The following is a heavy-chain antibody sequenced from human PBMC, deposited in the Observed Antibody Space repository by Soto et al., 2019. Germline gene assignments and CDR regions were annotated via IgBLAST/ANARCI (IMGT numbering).Heavy chain of an antibody. CDR2: ISNNNVDT. V-gene: IGHV3-23*01. CDR3: SKWSGYGAP. Sequence: EVHLLESGGGLVQPGGSLRLSCAASGFTFSSHSMTWVRQAPGKGLEWISGISNNNVDTFYAESVKGRFTISRDNSKNTVSLQMNSLRAEETARYFCSKWSGYGAPWGQGTLVIVPS. D-gene: IGHD5-12*01. CDR1: GFTFSSHS. J-gene: IGHJ4*02.